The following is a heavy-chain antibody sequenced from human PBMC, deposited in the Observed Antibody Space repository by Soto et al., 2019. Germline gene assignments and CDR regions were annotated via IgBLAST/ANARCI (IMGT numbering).Heavy chain of an antibody. J-gene: IGHJ6*02. CDR2: IYYSGST. CDR1: GGSISSYY. D-gene: IGHD6-19*01. V-gene: IGHV4-59*01. Sequence: PSETLSLTCTVSGGSISSYYWSWIRQPPGKGLEWIGYIYYSGSTNYNPSLKSRVTISVDTSKNQFSLKLSSVTAADTAVYYCARGYSSGWYSRQDTNYGMDVWGQGTTVTVSS. CDR3: ARGYSSGWYSRQDTNYGMDV.